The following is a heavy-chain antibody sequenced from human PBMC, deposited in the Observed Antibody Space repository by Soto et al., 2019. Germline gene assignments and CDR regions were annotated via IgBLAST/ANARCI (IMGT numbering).Heavy chain of an antibody. CDR2: IYPSDSDT. V-gene: IGHV5-51*01. J-gene: IGHJ4*02. Sequence: PGECRKTSGKGSGYNFAGYWIAWVRQMPGKGLELMGIIYPSDSDTRYRPSFQGQVTISADKSISSAYLQWSSLRASDTAMYYCARGRVSTRTFDYWGQGTPVTVSS. CDR1: GYNFAGYW. D-gene: IGHD1-1*01. CDR3: ARGRVSTRTFDY.